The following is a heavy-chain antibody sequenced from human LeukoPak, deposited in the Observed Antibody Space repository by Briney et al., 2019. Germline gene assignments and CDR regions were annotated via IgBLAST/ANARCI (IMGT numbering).Heavy chain of an antibody. V-gene: IGHV4-31*03. D-gene: IGHD2-21*02. CDR3: ARGPPYIVVVTAIGFFDY. Sequence: SETLSLTCTVSGGSISSGNYYWSWIRQHPGKGLEWIGYIHHSGSTYYNPSLKSRVIISVDTSKNQFSLKLSSVTAADTAVYYCARGPPYIVVVTAIGFFDYWGQGTLVTVSS. CDR2: IHHSGST. CDR1: GGSISSGNYY. J-gene: IGHJ4*02.